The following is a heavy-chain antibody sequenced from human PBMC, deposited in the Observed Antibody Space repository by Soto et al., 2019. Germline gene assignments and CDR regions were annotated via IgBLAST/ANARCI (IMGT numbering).Heavy chain of an antibody. D-gene: IGHD2-15*01. CDR2: ILHTGST. CDR1: GDSFSSSNW. V-gene: IGHV4-4*01. Sequence: QVQLQESGPRLVKPSGTLSLTCGVSGDSFSSSNWWTWVRQSPGMGLEWIGDILHTGSTDYSPSLRSRVTLSIDASKKEFYLNLTPVPATDTAIYCCARSPRRVDGKWYLDYWGQGALVTVSS. J-gene: IGHJ4*02. CDR3: ARSPRRVDGKWYLDY.